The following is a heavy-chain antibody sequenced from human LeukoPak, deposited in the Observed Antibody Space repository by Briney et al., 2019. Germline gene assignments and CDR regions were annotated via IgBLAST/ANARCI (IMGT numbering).Heavy chain of an antibody. V-gene: IGHV1-3*01. CDR3: ARTYRKGSGWYGHYYYGMDV. Sequence: ASVKVSCKASGYTFTSYAMHWVRQAPGPRLEWMGWINAGNGNTKYSQKFQGRVTITRDTSASTAYMELSSLRSEDTAVYYCARTYRKGSGWYGHYYYGMDVWGQGTTVTVSS. CDR1: GYTFTSYA. D-gene: IGHD6-19*01. J-gene: IGHJ6*02. CDR2: INAGNGNT.